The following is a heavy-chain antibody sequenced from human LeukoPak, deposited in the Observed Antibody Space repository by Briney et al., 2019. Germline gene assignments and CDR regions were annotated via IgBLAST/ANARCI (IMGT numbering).Heavy chain of an antibody. D-gene: IGHD3-3*01. CDR3: ARDMIHESFWSGFSYYFDY. CDR1: GGTFSGYA. CDR2: IIPIFGTA. J-gene: IGHJ4*02. Sequence: GSSVKVSCKASGGTFSGYAISWVRQAPGQGLEWMGGIIPIFGTANYAQKFQGRVTITADESTSTAYMELSSLRSEDTAVYYCARDMIHESFWSGFSYYFDYWGQGTLVTVSS. V-gene: IGHV1-69*01.